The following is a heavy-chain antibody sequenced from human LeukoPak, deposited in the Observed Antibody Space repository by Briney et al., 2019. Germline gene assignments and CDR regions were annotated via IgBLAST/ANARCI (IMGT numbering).Heavy chain of an antibody. V-gene: IGHV1-46*01. Sequence: ASVKVSCKATGYTFTNYDINWVRQATGQGFEWMGMIYPRDGSTSYAQKFQGRVTVTRDTSTSTVHMELSGLRSEDTAVYYCARDQEGFDYWGQGTLVTVSS. CDR2: IYPRDGST. CDR3: ARDQEGFDY. J-gene: IGHJ4*02. CDR1: GYTFTNYD.